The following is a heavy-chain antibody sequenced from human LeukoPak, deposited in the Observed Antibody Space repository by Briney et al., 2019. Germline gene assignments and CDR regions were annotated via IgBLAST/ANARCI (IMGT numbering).Heavy chain of an antibody. J-gene: IGHJ3*02. CDR1: GFTFSSYG. D-gene: IGHD2-15*01. V-gene: IGHV3-30*02. CDR2: IRYDGSNK. CDR3: ATPGVVVAATPRDDAFDI. Sequence: PGGSLRLSCAASGFTFSSYGMHWVRQAPGKGLEWVAFIRYDGSNKYYADSVKGRFTISRDNSKNTLYLQMNSLRAEDTAVYYCATPGVVVAATPRDDAFDIWGQGTMVTVSS.